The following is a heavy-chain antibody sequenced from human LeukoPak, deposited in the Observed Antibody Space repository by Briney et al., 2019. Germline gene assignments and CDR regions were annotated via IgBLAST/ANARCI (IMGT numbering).Heavy chain of an antibody. Sequence: ASVKLSCKASGYTFTSYGISWLRQAPGQGLEWMGCINAYNGNTNYAQKLQGRVTMTTDTSTNTPYMRLRSLRSDDTAVYYCARGATVTTYDYWGQGTLVTVSS. CDR3: ARGATVTTYDY. V-gene: IGHV1-18*01. J-gene: IGHJ4*02. CDR2: INAYNGNT. CDR1: GYTFTSYG. D-gene: IGHD4-17*01.